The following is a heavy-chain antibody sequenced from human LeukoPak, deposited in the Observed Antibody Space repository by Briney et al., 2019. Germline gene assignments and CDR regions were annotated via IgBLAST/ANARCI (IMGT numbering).Heavy chain of an antibody. CDR1: GYSFTSYW. CDR2: IYPGDSDT. CDR3: ARGRMVRGVIPPFDP. J-gene: IGHJ5*02. D-gene: IGHD3-10*01. V-gene: IGHV5-51*01. Sequence: GESLKISCKGSGYSFTSYWIGWVRQMPGKGLEWMGIIYPGDSDTRYSPSFQGQVTISADKSISTAYLQWSSLKASDTAMYYCARGRMVRGVIPPFDPWGQGTLVTVSS.